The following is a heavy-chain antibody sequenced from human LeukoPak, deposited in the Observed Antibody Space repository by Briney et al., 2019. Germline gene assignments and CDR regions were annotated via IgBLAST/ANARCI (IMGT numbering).Heavy chain of an antibody. CDR1: GGSISNKY. D-gene: IGHD2-2*03. CDR2: IYTSGST. V-gene: IGHV4-4*07. J-gene: IGHJ5*02. Sequence: PSETLSLTCTVSGGSISNKYWSWIRQPPGKGLEWIGRIYTSGSTNYNPSLKSRVTVSVDTSKNQFSLKLSSVTAADTAVYYCARDRGYCSSTSCYDWFDPWGQGTLVTVSS. CDR3: ARDRGYCSSTSCYDWFDP.